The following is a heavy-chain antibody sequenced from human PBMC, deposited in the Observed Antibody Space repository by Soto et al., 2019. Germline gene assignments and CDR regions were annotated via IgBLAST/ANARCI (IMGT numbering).Heavy chain of an antibody. Sequence: SETLSLTCTVSGGSISSGDYYWSWIRQPPGKGLEWIGYIYYSGSTFYNPSLKNRVTISLDTSKIQFSLTLSSVTAADTAVYYCVREGGDNWCDPWGQGALVTVSS. V-gene: IGHV4-30-4*01. D-gene: IGHD3-16*01. CDR3: VREGGDNWCDP. J-gene: IGHJ5*02. CDR1: GGSISSGDYY. CDR2: IYYSGST.